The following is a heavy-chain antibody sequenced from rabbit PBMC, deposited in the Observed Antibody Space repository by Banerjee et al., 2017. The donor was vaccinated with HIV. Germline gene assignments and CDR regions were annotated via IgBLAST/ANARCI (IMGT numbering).Heavy chain of an antibody. V-gene: IGHV1S45*01. CDR3: ARDLAAVTGWNFGL. J-gene: IGHJ6*01. D-gene: IGHD7-1*01. Sequence: QEQLEESGGDLVKPEGSLTLTCTASGFTLSSYWICWVRQAPGKGLEWIACIYAGSGGAYYASWVNGRFTISRDNAQNTLYLQLNSLTAADTATYFCARDLAAVTGWNFGLWGPGTLVTVS. CDR2: IYAGSGGA. CDR1: GFTLSSYW.